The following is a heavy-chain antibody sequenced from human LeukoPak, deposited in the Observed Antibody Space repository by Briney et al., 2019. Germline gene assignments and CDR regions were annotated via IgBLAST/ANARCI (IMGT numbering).Heavy chain of an antibody. CDR3: ARSGPMPDNLRYFDY. Sequence: GGSLRLSCAASGFTFSSYDMSWVRQAPGKGLEWVSGINKSGGGTYYADSVKGRFTMSRDNSKNTLFLQMNSLRAEDTAVYYCARSGPMPDNLRYFDYWGQGTLVTVSS. CDR2: INKSGGGT. D-gene: IGHD5/OR15-5a*01. V-gene: IGHV3-23*01. J-gene: IGHJ4*02. CDR1: GFTFSSYD.